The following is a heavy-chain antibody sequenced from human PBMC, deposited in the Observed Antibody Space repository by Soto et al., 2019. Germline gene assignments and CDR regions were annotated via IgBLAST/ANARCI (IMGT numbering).Heavy chain of an antibody. J-gene: IGHJ6*02. CDR1: GFTFSSYA. Sequence: GGSLRLSCAASGFTFSSYAVSWVRQAPGKGLEWVSAISGSGGSTYYADSVKGRFTISRDNSKNTLYLQMNGLRAEDTAVYYCAKGRYSGYGPDYYYYYGMDVWGQGTTVTVSS. CDR3: AKGRYSGYGPDYYYYYGMDV. V-gene: IGHV3-23*01. CDR2: ISGSGGST. D-gene: IGHD5-12*01.